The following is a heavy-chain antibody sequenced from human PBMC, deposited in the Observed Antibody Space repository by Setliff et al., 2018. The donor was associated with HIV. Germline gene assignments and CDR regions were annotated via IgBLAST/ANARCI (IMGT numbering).Heavy chain of an antibody. CDR3: ARDRHYSGLGSYGP. V-gene: IGHV4-4*07. D-gene: IGHD3-10*01. Sequence: SETLSLTCTLSGGSFGDYHWSWIRQPAGRGLEWNGRIFRSGTTDYKFSLKSRVTISIDTSRNQFSLRLTSVTAEDTAVYYCARDRHYSGLGSYGPWGPGTLVTVSS. CDR1: GGSFGDYH. J-gene: IGHJ5*02. CDR2: IFRSGTT.